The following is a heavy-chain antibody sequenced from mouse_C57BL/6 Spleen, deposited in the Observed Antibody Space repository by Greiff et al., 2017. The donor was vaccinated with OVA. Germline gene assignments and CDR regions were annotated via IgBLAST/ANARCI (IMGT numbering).Heavy chain of an antibody. J-gene: IGHJ1*03. CDR3: ASYYYGSILGWYFDV. D-gene: IGHD1-1*01. CDR1: GYTFTSYW. Sequence: VQLQQPGAELVKPGASVKMSCKASGYTFTSYWITWVKQRPGQGLEWIGDIYPGSGSTNYNEKFKSKATLTVDTSSSTAYMQLSSLTSEDSAVYYCASYYYGSILGWYFDVWGTGTTVTVSS. V-gene: IGHV1-55*01. CDR2: IYPGSGST.